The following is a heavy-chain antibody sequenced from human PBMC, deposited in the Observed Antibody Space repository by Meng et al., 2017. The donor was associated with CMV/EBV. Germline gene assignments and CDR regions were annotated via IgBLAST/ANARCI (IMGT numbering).Heavy chain of an antibody. CDR3: ARGYVVPATNYYYYYGMDV. Sequence: SVKVSCKASGGTFSSYAISWVRQASGQGLEWMGGIIPIFGTANYAQKFQGRVTITTDESTSTAYMELSSLRSEDTAVYYCARGYVVPATNYYYYYGMDVWGQGTTVTVSS. J-gene: IGHJ6*02. V-gene: IGHV1-69*05. D-gene: IGHD2-2*01. CDR1: GGTFSSYA. CDR2: IIPIFGTA.